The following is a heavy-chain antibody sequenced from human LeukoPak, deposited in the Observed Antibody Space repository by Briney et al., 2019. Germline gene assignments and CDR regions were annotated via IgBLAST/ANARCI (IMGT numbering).Heavy chain of an antibody. CDR3: AGSMVVAATTGLD. CDR2: IIPILGIA. V-gene: IGHV1-69*04. CDR1: GGTFSSYA. J-gene: IGHJ4*02. Sequence: ASVKVSCKASGGTFSSYAISWVRQAPGQGLEWMGRIIPILGIANYAQKFQGRVTITADKSTSTAYMELSSLRSEDTAVYYCAGSMVVAATTGLDWGQGTLVTVSS. D-gene: IGHD2-15*01.